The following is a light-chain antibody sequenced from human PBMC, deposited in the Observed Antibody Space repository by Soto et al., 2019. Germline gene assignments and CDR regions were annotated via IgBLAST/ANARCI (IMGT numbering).Light chain of an antibody. CDR2: GAS. J-gene: IGKJ1*01. CDR1: QSVSSN. CDR3: QQYGSSGT. Sequence: EIVMTQSPATLAVSTGERATLSCRASQSVSSNLAWYQQIPGQAPRLLIYGASTRATGIPARFSGSGSGTEFTLTISSLQPEDFAVYYCQQYGSSGTFGQGTKVDIK. V-gene: IGKV3-15*01.